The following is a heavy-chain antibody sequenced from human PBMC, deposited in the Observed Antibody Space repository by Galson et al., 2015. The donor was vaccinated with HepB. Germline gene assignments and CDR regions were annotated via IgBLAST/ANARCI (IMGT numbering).Heavy chain of an antibody. V-gene: IGHV4-34*01. Sequence: ETLSLTCAVYGGSFSGYYWSWIRQPPGKGLEWIGEINHSGSTNYNPSLKSRVTISVDTSKNQFSLKLSSVTAADTAVYYCARGKGYSSGWYGWFDPWGQGTLVTVSS. CDR3: ARGKGYSSGWYGWFDP. CDR2: INHSGST. CDR1: GGSFSGYY. D-gene: IGHD6-19*01. J-gene: IGHJ5*02.